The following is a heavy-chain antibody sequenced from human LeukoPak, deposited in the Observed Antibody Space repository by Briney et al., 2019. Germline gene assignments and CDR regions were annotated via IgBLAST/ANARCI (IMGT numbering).Heavy chain of an antibody. CDR1: GYTFTSYD. J-gene: IGHJ5*02. D-gene: IGHD3-22*01. CDR3: ARFHYYDSSGYSTSWFDP. CDR2: MNPNSGNT. Sequence: SVKVSCKASGYTFTSYDINWVRQATGQGLEWMGWMNPNSGNTGYAQKFQGRVTITRNTSISTAYMELSSLRSEDTAVYYCARFHYYDSSGYSTSWFDPWGQGTLVTVSS. V-gene: IGHV1-8*03.